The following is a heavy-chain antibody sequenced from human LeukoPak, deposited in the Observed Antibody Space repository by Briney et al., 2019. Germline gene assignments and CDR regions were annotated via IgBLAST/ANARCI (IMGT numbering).Heavy chain of an antibody. CDR3: AIGSTDRDVVVPAAIRYFDY. D-gene: IGHD2-2*01. CDR2: INHSGST. V-gene: IGHV4-34*01. CDR1: GGSFSGYY. Sequence: SEPLSLPCAVYGGSFSGYYWRWIRQPPGKGLECIGDINHSGSTNYNPPLKRRVTISVVTSKKQFSLKLSSVTAADAAVYYCAIGSTDRDVVVPAAIRYFDYWGQGSLVTVSS. J-gene: IGHJ4*02.